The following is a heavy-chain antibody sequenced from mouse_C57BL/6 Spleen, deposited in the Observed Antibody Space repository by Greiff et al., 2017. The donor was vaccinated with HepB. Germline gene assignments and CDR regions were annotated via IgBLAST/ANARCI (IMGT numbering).Heavy chain of an antibody. D-gene: IGHD1-2*01. CDR2: IYPGDGDT. CDR3: ARARDYYGPYFDY. CDR1: GYAFSSSW. V-gene: IGHV1-82*01. J-gene: IGHJ2*01. Sequence: VHLVESGPELVKPGASVKISCKASGYAFSSSWMNWVKQRPGKGLEWIGRIYPGDGDTNYNGKFKGKATLTADKSSSTAYMQLSSLTSEDSAVYFCARARDYYGPYFDYWGQGTTLTVSS.